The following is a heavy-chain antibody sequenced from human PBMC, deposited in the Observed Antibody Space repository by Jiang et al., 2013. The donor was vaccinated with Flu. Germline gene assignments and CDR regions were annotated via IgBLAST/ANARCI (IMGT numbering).Heavy chain of an antibody. J-gene: IGHJ4*02. CDR1: GYTFTSYG. V-gene: IGHV1-18*01. D-gene: IGHD6-13*01. Sequence: GAEVKKPGASVKVSCKASGYTFTSYGISWVRQAPGQGLEWMGWISAYNGNTNYAQKLQGRVTMTTDTSTSTAYMELRSLRSDDTAVYYCASAVTDSSRQGFDYWGQGTLVTVSS. CDR2: ISAYNGNT. CDR3: ASAVTDSSRQGFDY.